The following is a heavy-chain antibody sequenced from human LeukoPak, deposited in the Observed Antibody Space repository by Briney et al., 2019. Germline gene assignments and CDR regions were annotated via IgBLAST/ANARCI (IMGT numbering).Heavy chain of an antibody. Sequence: SETLSLTCTVSVYSISNGDYWGWIRQPPGKGLEWIGNIHHSGSTYYNPSLKSRVTISVDTSKNQFSLKLSSVTAADTAVYYCARQALLWFGELSLWFDPWGQGTLVTVSS. D-gene: IGHD3-10*01. CDR2: IHHSGST. V-gene: IGHV4-38-2*02. CDR1: VYSISNGDY. J-gene: IGHJ5*02. CDR3: ARQALLWFGELSLWFDP.